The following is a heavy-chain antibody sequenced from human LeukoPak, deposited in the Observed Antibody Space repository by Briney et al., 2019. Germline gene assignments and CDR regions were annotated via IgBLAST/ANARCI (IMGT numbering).Heavy chain of an antibody. CDR2: INHSGST. Sequence: SETLSLTCAVYGGSFSGYYWSWIRQPPGKGLEWIGEINHSGSTNYNPSLKSRVTISVDTSKNQFSLKLSSVAAADTAVYYCAGYFGAEYFQHWGQGTLVTVSS. V-gene: IGHV4-34*01. J-gene: IGHJ1*01. CDR1: GGSFSGYY. CDR3: AGYFGAEYFQH. D-gene: IGHD3-22*01.